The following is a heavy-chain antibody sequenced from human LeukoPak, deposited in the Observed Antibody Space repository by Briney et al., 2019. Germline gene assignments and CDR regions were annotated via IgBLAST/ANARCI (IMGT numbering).Heavy chain of an antibody. CDR1: GFTFSDYY. CDR3: SDLGASSPGNY. D-gene: IGHD1-26*01. V-gene: IGHV3-11*01. Sequence: GGSLRLSCAASGFTFSDYYMSWIRQAPGKGLEWVSYISSSGSTIYYADTVKGRFTISRDNAKNSLYLQMNSLRAEDTAVYYCSDLGASSPGNYWGQGTLVTVSS. J-gene: IGHJ4*02. CDR2: ISSSGSTI.